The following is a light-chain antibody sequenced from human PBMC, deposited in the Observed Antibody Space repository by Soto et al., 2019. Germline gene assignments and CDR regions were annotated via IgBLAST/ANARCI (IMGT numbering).Light chain of an antibody. CDR2: ATS. J-gene: IGKJ2*01. CDR3: QQSYRTPYT. V-gene: IGKV1-39*01. Sequence: EIQMTQSPSSLSASVGDRVTITCRASQIISSYLNWYQQKPGKAPKLLIYATSSLQSGVPSRFSGSESGTDFTLTISSLQPEDFATYYCQQSYRTPYTFGQGTKLEIK. CDR1: QIISSY.